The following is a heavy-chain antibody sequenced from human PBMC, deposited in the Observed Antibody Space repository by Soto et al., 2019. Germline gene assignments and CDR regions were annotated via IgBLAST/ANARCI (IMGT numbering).Heavy chain of an antibody. D-gene: IGHD6-13*01. Sequence: GGSLRLSCAASGFTFSSYWMSWVRQAPGKGLEWVANIKQDGSEKYYADSVKGRFTISRDNSKNTLYLQMNSLRAEDTAVYYCARRITKKGSSWNDAFDIWGQGTMVTVSS. V-gene: IGHV3-7*01. CDR1: GFTFSSYW. CDR3: ARRITKKGSSWNDAFDI. CDR2: IKQDGSEK. J-gene: IGHJ3*02.